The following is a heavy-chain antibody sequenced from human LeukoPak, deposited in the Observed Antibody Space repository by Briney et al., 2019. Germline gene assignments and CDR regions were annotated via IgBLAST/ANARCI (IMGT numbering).Heavy chain of an antibody. CDR2: INPNDGDT. J-gene: IGHJ4*02. Sequence: ASVTVSFTASGYTFTDYYMHWVRQAPGQGFEWMGWINPNDGDTNYAQKFQGRVTITRDTSISTAYMEVSRLRSDDTAVYYCARANFLYCSSSTCLFDYWGQGTLVTVSS. D-gene: IGHD2-2*01. V-gene: IGHV1-2*02. CDR1: GYTFTDYY. CDR3: ARANFLYCSSSTCLFDY.